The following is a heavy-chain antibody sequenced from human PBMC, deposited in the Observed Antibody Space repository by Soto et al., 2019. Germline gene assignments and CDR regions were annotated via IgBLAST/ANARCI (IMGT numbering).Heavy chain of an antibody. CDR1: GFTFSSYA. CDR3: AKVLNYDFWSGPSDATTCMDV. D-gene: IGHD3-3*01. Sequence: HPGGSLRLSCAASGFTFSSYAMSWVRQAPGKGLEWVSAISGSGGSTYYADSVKGRFTISRDNSKNTLYLQMNSLRAEDTAVYYCAKVLNYDFWSGPSDATTCMDVWGKGTTVTVSS. J-gene: IGHJ6*03. CDR2: ISGSGGST. V-gene: IGHV3-23*01.